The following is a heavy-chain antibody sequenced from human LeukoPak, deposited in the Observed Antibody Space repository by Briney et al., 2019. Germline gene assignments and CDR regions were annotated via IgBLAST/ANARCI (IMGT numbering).Heavy chain of an antibody. J-gene: IGHJ4*02. CDR1: GFTFSSYV. D-gene: IGHD3-22*01. Sequence: GGSLRLSCAASGFTFSSYVMYWVHQAPGKGLEYVSSISSNGGSTYYANSVKGRFTISRDNSKNTLYLQMGSPRAEDMAVYYCARGGQSKYDSSGYLNYFDYWGQGTLVTVSS. CDR2: ISSNGGST. CDR3: ARGGQSKYDSSGYLNYFDY. V-gene: IGHV3-64*01.